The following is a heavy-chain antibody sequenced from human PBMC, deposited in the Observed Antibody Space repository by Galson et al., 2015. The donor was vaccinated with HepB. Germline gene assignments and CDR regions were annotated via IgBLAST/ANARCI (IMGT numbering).Heavy chain of an antibody. D-gene: IGHD3-10*01. Sequence: SVKVSCKASGYIFTSYGISWVRQAPGQGLEWMGWISAYNGNTKNAQKVKGRVTMTTDTSTSTAYMELRSLRSDDTAVYYCARSGGGSYSREVCYYYYMDVWGKGTTVTVSS. CDR3: ARSGGGSYSREVCYYYYMDV. CDR2: ISAYNGNT. V-gene: IGHV1-18*01. CDR1: GYIFTSYG. J-gene: IGHJ6*03.